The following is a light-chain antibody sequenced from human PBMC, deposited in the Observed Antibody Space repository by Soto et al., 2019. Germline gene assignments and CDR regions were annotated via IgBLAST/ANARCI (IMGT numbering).Light chain of an antibody. CDR3: RSYTGTSDFYV. J-gene: IGLJ1*01. V-gene: IGLV2-8*01. Sequence: QSVLTQPPSASGSPGQSVTISCTGTSSDVGRFNFVSWYQQHPGKAPKLLIYEVTKRPSGVPDRFSGSKSGNAASLTVSGLQAEDEADYFCRSYTGTSDFYVFGTGTKVTVL. CDR1: SSDVGRFNF. CDR2: EVT.